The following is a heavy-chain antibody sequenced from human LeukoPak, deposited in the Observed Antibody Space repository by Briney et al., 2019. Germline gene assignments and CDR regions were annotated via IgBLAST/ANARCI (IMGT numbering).Heavy chain of an antibody. CDR2: ISGGGGST. CDR1: GFTFSSYA. CDR3: AKDFSYDFWSGYDY. V-gene: IGHV3-23*01. J-gene: IGHJ4*02. D-gene: IGHD3-3*01. Sequence: GGSLRLSCAASGFTFSSYAMSWVRQAPGKGLEWVSAISGGGGSTYYADSVKGRFTISRDNSKNTLYLQMNSLRAEDTAVYYCAKDFSYDFWSGYDYWGQGTLVTVSS.